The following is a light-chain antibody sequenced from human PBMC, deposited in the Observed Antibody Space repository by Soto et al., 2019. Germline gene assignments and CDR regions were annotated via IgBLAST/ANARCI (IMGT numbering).Light chain of an antibody. Sequence: EIVLTQSPGTLSLSPGERATLSCRASQSVSSNYLAWYQQKPGQAPRLLIYGASSRATGIPDRFSGSGSGTDFTLTIRRLEPEDFAVYYCQQYGRSPFTFGPGTKVDIK. V-gene: IGKV3-20*01. J-gene: IGKJ3*01. CDR1: QSVSSNY. CDR3: QQYGRSPFT. CDR2: GAS.